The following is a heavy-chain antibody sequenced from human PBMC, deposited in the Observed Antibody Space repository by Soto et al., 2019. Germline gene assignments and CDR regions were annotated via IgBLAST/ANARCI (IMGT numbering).Heavy chain of an antibody. D-gene: IGHD6-6*01. J-gene: IGHJ4*02. CDR1: GFTFSSYG. CDR2: IWYDGSNK. V-gene: IGHV3-33*01. CDR3: ARERSGEQLAVDYFDY. Sequence: QVQLVESGGGVVQPGRSLRLSCAASGFTFSSYGMHWVRQAPGKGLEWVAVIWYDGSNKYYADSVKGRFTISRDNSKITLYLQMNSLSAEDTAVYYCARERSGEQLAVDYFDYWGQGTLVTVSS.